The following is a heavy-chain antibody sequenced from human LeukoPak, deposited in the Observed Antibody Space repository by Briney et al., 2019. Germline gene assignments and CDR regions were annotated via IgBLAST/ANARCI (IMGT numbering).Heavy chain of an antibody. Sequence: GESLRISCKGSGYSFTSYCISWVRQMPGKGLEWMVRIDPSDSYTNYSPSFQGHVTISADKSISTAYLQWSSLKASDTAMYYCARSAATRSIAVAGTGLDYWGQGTLVTVSS. V-gene: IGHV5-10-1*01. CDR2: IDPSDSYT. D-gene: IGHD6-19*01. CDR1: GYSFTSYC. CDR3: ARSAATRSIAVAGTGLDY. J-gene: IGHJ4*02.